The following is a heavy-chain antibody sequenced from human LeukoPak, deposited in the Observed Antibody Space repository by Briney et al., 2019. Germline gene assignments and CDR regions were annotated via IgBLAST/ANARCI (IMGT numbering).Heavy chain of an antibody. CDR1: GFTFSSYS. Sequence: GGSLRLSCAASGFTFSSYSMTWVRQAPGKGLEWVSSISTSSSYIYYADSVKGRFTISRDNAKNSLYLQMNSLRAEDTAVYYCAREIPDGYFDYWGQGTLVTVSS. CDR3: AREIPDGYFDY. J-gene: IGHJ4*02. CDR2: ISTSSSYI. V-gene: IGHV3-21*01. D-gene: IGHD5-24*01.